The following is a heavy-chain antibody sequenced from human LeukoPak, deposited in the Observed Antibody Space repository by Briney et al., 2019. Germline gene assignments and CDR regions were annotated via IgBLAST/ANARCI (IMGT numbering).Heavy chain of an antibody. CDR1: GYSISSGYY. CDR2: IYHSGSA. V-gene: IGHV4-38-2*02. D-gene: IGHD6-13*01. CDR3: ARAYHSSWYLNWFDP. J-gene: IGHJ5*02. Sequence: SETLSLTCTVSGYSISSGYYWGWIRQPPGKGLEWIGSIYHSGSAYYNPSLKSRVTISLNTSNNQFSLKLSSVTAADTAIYYCARAYHSSWYLNWFDPWGQGTLVTVSS.